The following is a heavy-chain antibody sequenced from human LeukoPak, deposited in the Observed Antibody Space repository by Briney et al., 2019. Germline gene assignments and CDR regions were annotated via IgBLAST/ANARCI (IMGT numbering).Heavy chain of an antibody. Sequence: ASVKVSCKASGGTFSSYAISWVRQAPGQGLEWMGGIIPIFGTANYAQKFQGRVTITADESTSTAYMELSSLRSEDTAVYYCVRLVVPAANYYYYYYMDVWGKGTTVTVSS. J-gene: IGHJ6*03. CDR3: VRLVVPAANYYYYYYMDV. CDR2: IIPIFGTA. CDR1: GGTFSSYA. V-gene: IGHV1-69*13. D-gene: IGHD2-2*01.